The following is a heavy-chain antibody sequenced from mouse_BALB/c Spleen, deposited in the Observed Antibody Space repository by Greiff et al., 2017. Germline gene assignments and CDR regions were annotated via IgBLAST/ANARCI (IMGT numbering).Heavy chain of an antibody. D-gene: IGHD3-2*02. J-gene: IGHJ4*01. V-gene: IGHV7-3*02. Sequence: EVQGVESGGGLVQPGGSLRLSCATSGFTFTDYYMSWVRQPPGKALEWLGVIRNKANGYTTEYSASVKGRFTISRDNSKSILYLQMNTLRAEDSATYYGARDNPTRPYYAMDYWGQGTSVTVAS. CDR1: GFTFTDYY. CDR2: IRNKANGYTT. CDR3: ARDNPTRPYYAMDY.